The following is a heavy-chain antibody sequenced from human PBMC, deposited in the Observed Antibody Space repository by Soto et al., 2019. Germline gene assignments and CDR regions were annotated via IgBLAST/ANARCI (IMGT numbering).Heavy chain of an antibody. Sequence: EVQLVESGGGLEKPGGSLRLSCAASGFTFSHVWMSWVRQAPGKGLEWVGRIKRKIDGETIDYAAPVKGRFTISRDDSKDTLYLQMNSLKTEDTAVYYCATEASCSSTNCPRAFGIWGQGTVVTVSS. V-gene: IGHV3-15*01. CDR1: GFTFSHVW. D-gene: IGHD2-2*01. CDR3: ATEASCSSTNCPRAFGI. J-gene: IGHJ3*02. CDR2: IKRKIDGETI.